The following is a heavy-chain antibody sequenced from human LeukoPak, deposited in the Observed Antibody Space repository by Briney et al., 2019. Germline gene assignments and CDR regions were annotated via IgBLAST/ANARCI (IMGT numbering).Heavy chain of an antibody. V-gene: IGHV1-2*04. CDR3: ARGAGSSGWYYYYYYGMDV. J-gene: IGHJ6*02. Sequence: ASVKVSCKASGYTFTGYYMHWEQHAPGQGLGWMGWINPNSGGTNYAQKFQGWVTMTRDTSISTAYMELSRLRSDDTVVYYCARGAGSSGWYYYYYYGMDVWGQGTTVTVSS. CDR1: GYTFTGYY. CDR2: INPNSGGT. D-gene: IGHD6-19*01.